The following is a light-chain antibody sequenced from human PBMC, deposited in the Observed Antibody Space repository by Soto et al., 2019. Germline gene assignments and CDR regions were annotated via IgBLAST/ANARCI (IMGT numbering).Light chain of an antibody. CDR2: DAS. V-gene: IGKV3-20*01. Sequence: EIVLTQSPGTLSLSPGERATLSCRASQSVSGSYLAWYQQKPSQAPRLLIYDASSRATGIPDRFSGSGSGTDFTLTISRLEPEDFAVYYCQKYGSSPYTFGQGTKLDIK. J-gene: IGKJ2*01. CDR3: QKYGSSPYT. CDR1: QSVSGSY.